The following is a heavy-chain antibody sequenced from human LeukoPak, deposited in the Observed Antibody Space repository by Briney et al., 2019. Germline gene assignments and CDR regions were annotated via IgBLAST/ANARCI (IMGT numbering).Heavy chain of an antibody. Sequence: ALRLSCAASGVTFSSYWMSWVRQAPGKGLEWVSGISWNSGSIGYADSVKGRFTISRDNAKNSLYLQMNSLRAEDTALYYCAKGGYDSSGYPFDYWGQGTLVTVSS. V-gene: IGHV3-9*01. D-gene: IGHD3-22*01. CDR2: ISWNSGSI. CDR1: GVTFSSYW. CDR3: AKGGYDSSGYPFDY. J-gene: IGHJ4*02.